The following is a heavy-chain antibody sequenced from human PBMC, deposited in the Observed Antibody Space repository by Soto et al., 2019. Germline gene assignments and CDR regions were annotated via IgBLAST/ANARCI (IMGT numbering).Heavy chain of an antibody. CDR3: AKMTIFGPNGMDV. J-gene: IGHJ6*02. CDR1: GFTFSIYA. Sequence: GSLRLSCAASGFTFSIYAMSWVRQAPGKGLEWVSAISGSGGSTYYADSVKGRFTISRDNSKNTLYLQMNSLRAEDTAVYYCAKMTIFGPNGMDVWGQGTTVTVSS. V-gene: IGHV3-23*01. D-gene: IGHD3-3*01. CDR2: ISGSGGST.